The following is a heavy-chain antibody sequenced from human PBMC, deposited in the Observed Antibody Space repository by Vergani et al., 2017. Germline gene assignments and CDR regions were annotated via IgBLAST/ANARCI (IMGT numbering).Heavy chain of an antibody. CDR1: GGSISSSSYY. J-gene: IGHJ4*02. Sequence: QLQLQESGPGLVKPSETLSLTCTVSGGSISSSSYYWGWIRQPPGKGLEWIGSIYYSGSTYYNPSLKSRVTISVDTSKNQFSLKLRSVTAADTAVYYCARDRNTYYYDSSAPLDYWGQGTRVTVSS. D-gene: IGHD3-22*01. V-gene: IGHV4-39*07. CDR2: IYYSGST. CDR3: ARDRNTYYYDSSAPLDY.